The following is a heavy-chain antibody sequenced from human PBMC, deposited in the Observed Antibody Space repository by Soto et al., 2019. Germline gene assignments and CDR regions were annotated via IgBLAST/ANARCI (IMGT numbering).Heavy chain of an antibody. D-gene: IGHD2-21*02. V-gene: IGHV4-30-4*08. J-gene: IGHJ6*02. CDR2: IHHSGSI. CDR1: GGSISGDYYH. Sequence: SETLSLTCTVSGGSISGDYYHWTWIRQSPEKGMEWIGYIHHSGSILYNPSLKSRLTISVDTSKNQFSLHLSSVTAADTAVYFCAREDDGGDTLDVWGQGTTVTVSS. CDR3: AREDDGGDTLDV.